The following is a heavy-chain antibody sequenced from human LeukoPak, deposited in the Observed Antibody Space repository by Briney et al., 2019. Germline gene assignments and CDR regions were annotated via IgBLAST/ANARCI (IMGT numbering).Heavy chain of an antibody. CDR1: GGSISSYY. J-gene: IGHJ6*03. V-gene: IGHV4-59*01. CDR2: IYYSGST. CDR3: AGAQTGFLDYYYMDV. Sequence: SETLSLTCTVSGGSISSYYWSWIRQPPGKGLEWVGYIYYSGSTNYNPSLKSRVTISVDTSKNQFSLKLSSVTAADTAVYYCAGAQTGFLDYYYMDVWGKGTTVTVSS.